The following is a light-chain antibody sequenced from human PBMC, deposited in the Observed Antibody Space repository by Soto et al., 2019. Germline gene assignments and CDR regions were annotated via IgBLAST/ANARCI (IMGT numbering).Light chain of an antibody. V-gene: IGKV3-15*01. CDR3: QHYSNRPPWT. CDR1: QSVSSN. J-gene: IGKJ1*01. Sequence: EIVMTQSPATLSVSPGERATLSCRASQSVSSNLAWYQQKPGQAPRLLIYGASTRAAGIPARFSGSGSGTAFTITISSLQSEDFAVYYCQHYSNRPPWTFGQGTKVEIK. CDR2: GAS.